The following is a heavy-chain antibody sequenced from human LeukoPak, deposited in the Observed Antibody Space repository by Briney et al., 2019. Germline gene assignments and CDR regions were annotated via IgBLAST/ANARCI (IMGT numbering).Heavy chain of an antibody. CDR2: ISYDGSNK. J-gene: IGHJ4*02. CDR1: GFTFSSYI. V-gene: IGHV3-30*04. CDR3: ASLGGNDFFDY. D-gene: IGHD1-1*01. Sequence: GGSLRLSCAASGFTFSSYIMHWVRQAPGKGLEWVAVISYDGSNKYYADSVKGRFTISRDNPKNTLYLSVNSLRAEDTAVYYCASLGGNDFFDYWGQGTLVTVSS.